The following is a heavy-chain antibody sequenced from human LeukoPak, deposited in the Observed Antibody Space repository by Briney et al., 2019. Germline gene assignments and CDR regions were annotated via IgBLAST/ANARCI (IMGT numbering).Heavy chain of an antibody. Sequence: GSLRLSCAASGFTFSDYYMSWIHQAPGKGLEWVSYISSSSSYTNYADSVKGRFTIPRDNAKNSLYLQLNSLRAEDTAVYFCARGGYRHYFDYWGQGTLVTVSS. CDR2: ISSSSSYT. V-gene: IGHV3-11*06. D-gene: IGHD5-18*01. CDR3: ARGGYRHYFDY. CDR1: GFTFSDYY. J-gene: IGHJ4*02.